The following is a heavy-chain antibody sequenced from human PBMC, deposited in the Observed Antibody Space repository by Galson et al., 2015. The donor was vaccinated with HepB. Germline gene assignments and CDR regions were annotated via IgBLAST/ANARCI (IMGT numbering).Heavy chain of an antibody. J-gene: IGHJ6*02. D-gene: IGHD2-21*02. CDR2: VYGGGST. CDR1: GFTVSNNF. CDR3: ARGICGGDCYYYYYGMDV. Sequence: SLRLSCAASGFTVSNNFMSWVRQAPGKGLEWVSLVYGGGSTYYADSVKGRFAISRHSSKNTMYLQMNSLRAEDTAVYYCARGICGGDCYYYYYGMDVWGQGTTVTVSS. V-gene: IGHV3-53*04.